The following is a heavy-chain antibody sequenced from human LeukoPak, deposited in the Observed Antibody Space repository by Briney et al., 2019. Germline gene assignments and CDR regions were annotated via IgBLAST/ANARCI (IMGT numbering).Heavy chain of an antibody. V-gene: IGHV1-46*01. CDR3: ARGHSSSWYPY. CDR2: INPSGGST. D-gene: IGHD6-13*01. CDR1: GYTFTSYY. Sequence: ASVKVSCKASGYTFTSYYMHWVRQAPGQGLEWMGIINPSGGSTSYAQKLQGRVTMTTDTSTSTAYMELRSLRSDDTAVYYCARGHSSSWYPYWGQGTLVTVSS. J-gene: IGHJ4*02.